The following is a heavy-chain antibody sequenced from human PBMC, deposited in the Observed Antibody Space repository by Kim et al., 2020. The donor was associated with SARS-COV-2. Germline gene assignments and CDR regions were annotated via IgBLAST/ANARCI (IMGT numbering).Heavy chain of an antibody. V-gene: IGHV3-15*01. CDR3: TTEGTY. CDR2: KTDGGTT. Sequence: KTDGGTTDYAAPLKGRFTISRDDTKNTLFLQMNSLKTDDTAVYYCTTEGTYWGQGTLVAVSS. J-gene: IGHJ4*02.